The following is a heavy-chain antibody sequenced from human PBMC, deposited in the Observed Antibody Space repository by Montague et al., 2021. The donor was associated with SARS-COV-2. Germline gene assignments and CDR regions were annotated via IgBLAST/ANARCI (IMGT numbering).Heavy chain of an antibody. D-gene: IGHD3-22*01. Sequence: SLRLSCAASGFTFSTYPMNWVRQAPGQGLEWVSSITASSIYIYYADSVKGRFTISRDNAKNSLYLQMNSLRAEDTAVYYCTRDAFTMIIDAFNIWGQGTKVTVSS. CDR2: ITASSIYI. J-gene: IGHJ3*02. CDR3: TRDAFTMIIDAFNI. V-gene: IGHV3-21*01. CDR1: GFTFSTYP.